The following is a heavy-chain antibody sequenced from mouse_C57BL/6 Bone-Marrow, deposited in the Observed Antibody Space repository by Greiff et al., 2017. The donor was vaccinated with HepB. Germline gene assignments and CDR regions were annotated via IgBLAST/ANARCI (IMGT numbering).Heavy chain of an antibody. J-gene: IGHJ4*01. Sequence: QVQLQQSGAELVKPGASVKISCKASGYAFSSYWMNWVKQRPGKGLEWIGQIYPGDGDTNYNGNFKGKATLTADKSSSTAYMQRSSLTSEDSAVYFCARFYYPYYYAMDYWGQGTSVTVSS. D-gene: IGHD2-1*01. CDR3: ARFYYPYYYAMDY. V-gene: IGHV1-80*01. CDR1: GYAFSSYW. CDR2: IYPGDGDT.